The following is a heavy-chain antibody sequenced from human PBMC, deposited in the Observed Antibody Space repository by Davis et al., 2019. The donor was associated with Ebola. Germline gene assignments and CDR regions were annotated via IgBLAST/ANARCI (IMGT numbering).Heavy chain of an antibody. Sequence: ASVKVSCKASGYTSTSYYMHWVRQAPGQGLEWMGIINPSGGSTSYAQKFQGRVTMTRDTSTSTVYMELSSLRSEDTAVYYCAREGLRFFAFDIWGQGTMVTVSS. V-gene: IGHV1-46*01. CDR3: AREGLRFFAFDI. D-gene: IGHD3-3*01. CDR2: INPSGGST. CDR1: GYTSTSYY. J-gene: IGHJ3*02.